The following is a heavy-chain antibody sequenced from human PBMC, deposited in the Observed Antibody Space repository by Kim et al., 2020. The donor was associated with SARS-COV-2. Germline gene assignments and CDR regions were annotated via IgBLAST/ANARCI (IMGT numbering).Heavy chain of an antibody. J-gene: IGHJ3*02. V-gene: IGHV5-51*01. CDR1: GYSLTSYW. Sequence: GESLKISCKGSGYSLTSYWIGWVRQMPGKGLEWMGIIYPGDSDTRYSPSFQGQVTISADKSISTAYLQWSSLKASDTAMYYCARHPYSSGFLSAFDIWGQGTMVTVSS. CDR3: ARHPYSSGFLSAFDI. D-gene: IGHD6-19*01. CDR2: IYPGDSDT.